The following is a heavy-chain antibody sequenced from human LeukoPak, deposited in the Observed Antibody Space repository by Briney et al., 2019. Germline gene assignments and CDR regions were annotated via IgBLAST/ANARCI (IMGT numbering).Heavy chain of an antibody. D-gene: IGHD6-19*01. CDR2: ISSSSSYI. CDR3: ARDTGGGYSSGWYPLDY. Sequence: GGSLRLSCAASGFTFSSYSMNWARQAPGKGLEWVSSISSSSSYIYYADSVKGRFTISRDNAKNSLYLQMNSLRAEDTAVYYCARDTGGGYSSGWYPLDYWGQGTLVTVSS. V-gene: IGHV3-21*01. J-gene: IGHJ4*02. CDR1: GFTFSSYS.